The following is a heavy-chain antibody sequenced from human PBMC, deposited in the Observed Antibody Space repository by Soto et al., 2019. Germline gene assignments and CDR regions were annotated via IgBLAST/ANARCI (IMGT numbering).Heavy chain of an antibody. CDR1: GFTINNFA. CDR3: PTGTSSVTYFHY. Sequence: GGSLRLSCAASGFTINNFAVRWVRQAPGKGLELVSIIYNSVNGLTYYADSVQGRFTASRDNSKNTLYLQMDSLRAEDTAVYYCPTGTSSVTYFHYWGQGTLVTVSS. D-gene: IGHD3-22*01. CDR2: IYNSVNGLT. J-gene: IGHJ4*02. V-gene: IGHV3-23*03.